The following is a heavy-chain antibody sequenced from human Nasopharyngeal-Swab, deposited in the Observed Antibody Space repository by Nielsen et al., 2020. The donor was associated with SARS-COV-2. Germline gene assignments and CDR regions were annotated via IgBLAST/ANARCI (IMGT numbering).Heavy chain of an antibody. V-gene: IGHV1-18*01. Sequence: WVRQAPGQGLEWMGWISAYNGVTSYAQQFRDRVTMTTDTSTSTAYLEVLSLRSDDTAVYCCARWARGTGDPFDYWGQGTLVTVSS. D-gene: IGHD7-27*01. CDR3: ARWARGTGDPFDY. CDR2: ISAYNGVT. J-gene: IGHJ4*02.